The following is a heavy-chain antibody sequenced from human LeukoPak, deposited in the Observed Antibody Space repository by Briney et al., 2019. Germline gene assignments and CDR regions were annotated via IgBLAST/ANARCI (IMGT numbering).Heavy chain of an antibody. D-gene: IGHD4-23*01. CDR3: VRGGWELDY. V-gene: IGHV3-7*01. J-gene: IGHJ4*02. Sequence: GGSLRLSCAASGFTFKNHWMAWVRLAPGKGLEWVAHIKEDGAQRYYVDSAKGRFTISRDDAKNSLYLQMNTLTDEDTAVYYCVRGGWELDYWGQGILVTVSS. CDR1: GFTFKNHW. CDR2: IKEDGAQR.